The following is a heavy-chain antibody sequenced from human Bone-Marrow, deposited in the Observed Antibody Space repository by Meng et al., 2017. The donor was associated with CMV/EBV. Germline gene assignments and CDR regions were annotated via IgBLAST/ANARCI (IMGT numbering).Heavy chain of an antibody. CDR3: ARSTIMIRDGHLHGVDV. Sequence: ASVKVSCKASEYTFIDHHMHWVRQAPGQGLEWMGWINPYSGDTKYAQKFQGRVTLSRDTSISTAVMELSRLGSDDTAVYYCARSTIMIRDGHLHGVDVWGQGTTVTVSS. D-gene: IGHD3-16*01. CDR2: INPYSGDT. CDR1: EYTFIDHH. J-gene: IGHJ6*02. V-gene: IGHV1-2*02.